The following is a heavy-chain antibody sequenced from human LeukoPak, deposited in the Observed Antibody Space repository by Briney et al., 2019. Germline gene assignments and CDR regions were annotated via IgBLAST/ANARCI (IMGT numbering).Heavy chain of an antibody. CDR3: ARNVRLDSSGYYNAQNWFDP. J-gene: IGHJ5*02. D-gene: IGHD3-22*01. CDR1: GFTFSSYA. Sequence: PGGSLRLSCAASGFTFSSYAMHWVRQAPGKGLEWVAAISYDGSNKYYADSVKGRFTISRDNSKNTLYLQMSSLRAEDTAVYYCARNVRLDSSGYYNAQNWFDPWGQGTLVTVSS. CDR2: ISYDGSNK. V-gene: IGHV3-30*04.